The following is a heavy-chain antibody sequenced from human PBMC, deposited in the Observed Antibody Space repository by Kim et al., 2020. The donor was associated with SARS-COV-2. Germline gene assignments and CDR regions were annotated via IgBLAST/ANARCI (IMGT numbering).Heavy chain of an antibody. Sequence: ASVKVSCKASGYTFTSYGISWVRQAPGQGLEWMGWISAYNGNTNYAQKLQGRVTMTTDTSTSTAYMELRSLRSDDTAVYYCARDPKIYSGYDAGYYGMDVWGQGTTVTVSS. CDR3: ARDPKIYSGYDAGYYGMDV. D-gene: IGHD5-12*01. CDR1: GYTFTSYG. CDR2: ISAYNGNT. J-gene: IGHJ6*02. V-gene: IGHV1-18*01.